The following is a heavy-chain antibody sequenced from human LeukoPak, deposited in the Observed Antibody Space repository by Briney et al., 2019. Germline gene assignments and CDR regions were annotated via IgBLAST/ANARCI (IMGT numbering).Heavy chain of an antibody. CDR3: ASLMTTVTTGDY. V-gene: IGHV4-59*01. J-gene: IGHJ4*02. CDR2: IYYSGST. D-gene: IGHD4-17*01. CDR1: GGSISSYY. Sequence: SETLSLTCTVSGGSISSYYWSWIRQPPGKGLEWIGYIYYSGSTNYNPSLKSRVTMSVDTSKNQFSLNLSSVTAADTAVYYCASLMTTVTTGDYWGREPWSPSPQ.